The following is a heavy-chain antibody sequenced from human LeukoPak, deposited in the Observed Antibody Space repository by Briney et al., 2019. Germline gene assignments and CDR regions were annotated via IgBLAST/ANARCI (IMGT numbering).Heavy chain of an antibody. CDR3: ASPGERGYNYEFDY. V-gene: IGHV3-53*01. J-gene: IGHJ4*02. D-gene: IGHD5-18*01. CDR2: IYSGGST. Sequence: GGSLRLSCAASGFTVSSNYMSWVLQAPGKGLEWVSVIYSGGSTNYADSVKGRFTISRDNSKNTLYLQMNSLRAEDTAVYYCASPGERGYNYEFDYWGQGTLVTVSS. CDR1: GFTVSSNY.